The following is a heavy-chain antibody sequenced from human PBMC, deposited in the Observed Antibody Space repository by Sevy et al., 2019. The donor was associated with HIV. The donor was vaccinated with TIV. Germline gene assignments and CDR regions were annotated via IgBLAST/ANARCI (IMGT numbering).Heavy chain of an antibody. Sequence: GGSLRLSCAASGFTFNNYAMSWVRQAPGKDLEWISAITDTGGDTYHADYVKGRFTISRDNSKNTLYLQLNSLIVEDTATYYCVKGSAASRPYYFDYWGQGTLVTVSS. V-gene: IGHV3-23*01. CDR2: ITDTGGDT. CDR1: GFTFNNYA. D-gene: IGHD2-2*01. J-gene: IGHJ4*02. CDR3: VKGSAASRPYYFDY.